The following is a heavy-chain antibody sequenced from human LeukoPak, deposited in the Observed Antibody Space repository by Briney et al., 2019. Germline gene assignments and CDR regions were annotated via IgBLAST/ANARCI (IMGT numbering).Heavy chain of an antibody. J-gene: IGHJ4*02. CDR3: ARRSGPDY. Sequence: GGSLRLSCAASGFTASSYYMNWVRQTPGKGLEWVSRINSDGSSTSYADSVKGRFTISRDNAKNTLYLQMNSLRAEDTAVYYCARRSGPDYWGQGTLVTVSS. CDR2: INSDGSST. D-gene: IGHD6-19*01. CDR1: GFTASSYY. V-gene: IGHV3-74*01.